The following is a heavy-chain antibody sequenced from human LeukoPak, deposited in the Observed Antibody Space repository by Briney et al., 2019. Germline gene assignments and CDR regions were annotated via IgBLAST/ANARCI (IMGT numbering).Heavy chain of an antibody. J-gene: IGHJ4*02. CDR1: GYTFTSYG. CDR2: ISAYNGNT. V-gene: IGHV1-18*01. Sequence: GASVKVSCKASGYTFTSYGISWVRQAPGQGLEWMGWISAYNGNTNYAQKVQGRVTMTTDTSTTTAYMELRSLTSDDTAVYNCARDVGSITSGLDYWGQGTLVTVSS. D-gene: IGHD3-10*01. CDR3: ARDVGSITSGLDY.